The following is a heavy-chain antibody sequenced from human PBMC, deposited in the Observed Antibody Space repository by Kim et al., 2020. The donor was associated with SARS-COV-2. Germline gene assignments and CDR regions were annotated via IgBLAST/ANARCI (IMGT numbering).Heavy chain of an antibody. Sequence: TYGQGFTGRFVFSLDTSASTAYLQISSLKAEDTAVYYCARESHGSGGDYWGQGTLVTVSS. J-gene: IGHJ4*02. V-gene: IGHV7-4-1*02. CDR3: ARESHGSGGDY. D-gene: IGHD3-10*01.